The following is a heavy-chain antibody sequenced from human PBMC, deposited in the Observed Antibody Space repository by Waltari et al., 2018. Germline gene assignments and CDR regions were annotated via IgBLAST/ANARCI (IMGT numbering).Heavy chain of an antibody. V-gene: IGHV3-7*01. Sequence: EVQLVESGGGLVQPGGSLRLSCAGSGFTFRGNWMAWVRQAPGKGLGLGAKLTEHASKTKYVDSVEGRFTISRDNAKNSLSLQMNSLRAGDTALYYCVRYGFWNFDFWGQGTLVTVSS. CDR3: VRYGFWNFDF. D-gene: IGHD3-3*01. J-gene: IGHJ4*02. CDR1: GFTFRGNW. CDR2: LTEHASKT.